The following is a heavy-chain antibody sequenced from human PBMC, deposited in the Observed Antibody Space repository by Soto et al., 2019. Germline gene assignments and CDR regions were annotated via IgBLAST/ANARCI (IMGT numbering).Heavy chain of an antibody. CDR3: ARGVAGLRFDV. Sequence: GGSLRLSCAASGFTFSSHAMHWVRQAPGKGLEWVSFTSYDGNNKYYADSMKGRFTISRDNSKNTLYLQMNSLRAEDTAVYYCARGVAGLRFDVWGQGTTVTVSS. J-gene: IGHJ6*02. CDR1: GFTFSSHA. V-gene: IGHV3-30-3*01. D-gene: IGHD5-12*01. CDR2: TSYDGNNK.